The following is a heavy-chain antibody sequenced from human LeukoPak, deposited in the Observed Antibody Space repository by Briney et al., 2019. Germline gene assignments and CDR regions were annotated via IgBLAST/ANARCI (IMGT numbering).Heavy chain of an antibody. CDR1: GFTFKGYG. V-gene: IGHV3-9*01. J-gene: IGHJ6*02. CDR2: INWEGGGT. CDR3: AKHLRATNTYIFFGLDV. Sequence: AGGSLRLSCAATGFTFKGYGMDWVRQPPGKGLEWVSGINWEGGGTHYADSVKGRFTISRDNAKNSLYLQMTSLRPEDTALYYCAKHLRATNTYIFFGLDVWGQGTTVTVSS. D-gene: IGHD1-26*01.